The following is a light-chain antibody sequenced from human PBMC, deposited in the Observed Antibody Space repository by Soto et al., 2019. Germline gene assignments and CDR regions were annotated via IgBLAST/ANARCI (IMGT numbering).Light chain of an antibody. Sequence: EIVLTQSPGTLSLSPGERATLSCRASQSVSNNYLAWYQQKPGQAPRLLIYGASNSATGIPDRFSGTGSGTDFTLTISSLEPEDFAVYYCQQRTNWSYTFGQGTKVDIK. CDR1: QSVSNNY. CDR3: QQRTNWSYT. J-gene: IGKJ2*01. V-gene: IGKV3D-20*02. CDR2: GAS.